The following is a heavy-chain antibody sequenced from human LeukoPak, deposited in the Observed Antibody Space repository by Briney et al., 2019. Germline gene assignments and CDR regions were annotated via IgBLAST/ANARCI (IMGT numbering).Heavy chain of an antibody. D-gene: IGHD6-13*01. J-gene: IGHJ4*02. CDR1: GGSISSSNYY. Sequence: PSETLSLTCTVSGGSISSSNYYWGWIRQPPGKGLEWIGTIYYSGVTYYNPSLKSRVTISVDTSKNQFSLKLSSVTAADTAVYYCARGIVSSWYADYWGQGTLVTVSS. CDR3: ARGIVSSWYADY. V-gene: IGHV4-39*07. CDR2: IYYSGVT.